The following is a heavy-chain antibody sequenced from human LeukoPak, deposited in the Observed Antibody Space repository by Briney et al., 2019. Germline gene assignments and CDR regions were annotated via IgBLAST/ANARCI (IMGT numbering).Heavy chain of an antibody. CDR3: ARDHYCSGGSCYDSNDALYI. Sequence: SETLSLTCTVSGGSISSSSYYRGWIRQPPGKGLEWIGSIYYSGSTYYNPSLKSRVTISVDTSKNQFSLKLSSVTAADTAVYYCARDHYCSGGSCYDSNDALYIWGQGTMVTVSS. J-gene: IGHJ3*02. V-gene: IGHV4-39*01. CDR1: GGSISSSSYY. D-gene: IGHD2-15*01. CDR2: IYYSGST.